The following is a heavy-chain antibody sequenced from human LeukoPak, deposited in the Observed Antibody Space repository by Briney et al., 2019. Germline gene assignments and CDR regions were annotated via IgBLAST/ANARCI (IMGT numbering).Heavy chain of an antibody. Sequence: GGSLSLSCAASGFTFSSYAMHWVRQAPAKGLEWVAVISYDGSNKYYADSVKGRFTISRDSSKNTLYLQMNSLSAEDTAVYYCARDSRDYYGSGSPFDYWGQGTLVTVSS. J-gene: IGHJ4*02. CDR2: ISYDGSNK. V-gene: IGHV3-30-3*01. CDR1: GFTFSSYA. CDR3: ARDSRDYYGSGSPFDY. D-gene: IGHD3-10*01.